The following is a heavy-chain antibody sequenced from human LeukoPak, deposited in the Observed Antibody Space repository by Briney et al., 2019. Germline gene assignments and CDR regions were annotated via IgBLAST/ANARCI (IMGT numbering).Heavy chain of an antibody. CDR1: GYTFTGYS. Sequence: EASVKVSCKTSGYTFTGYSVHWVRQAPGHGLEWMGWINPTGGGTIYAQRFQGRVTMTRDTSITTAYMELSRLRSDDTAVYYCARERGYCASSSCYTSDAFDIWGPGTMVTVSS. D-gene: IGHD2-2*02. V-gene: IGHV1-2*02. J-gene: IGHJ3*02. CDR3: ARERGYCASSSCYTSDAFDI. CDR2: INPTGGGT.